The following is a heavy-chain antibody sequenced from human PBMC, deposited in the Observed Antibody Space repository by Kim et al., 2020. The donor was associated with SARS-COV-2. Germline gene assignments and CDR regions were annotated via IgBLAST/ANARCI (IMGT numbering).Heavy chain of an antibody. CDR3: ASDSRDDYVMDA. J-gene: IGHJ6*02. Sequence: CANSVKGRVTISRTNSKNTPYLQMNSLRAEDTAVDYCASDSRDDYVMDAWGQGTTVTVSS. V-gene: IGHV3-33*01.